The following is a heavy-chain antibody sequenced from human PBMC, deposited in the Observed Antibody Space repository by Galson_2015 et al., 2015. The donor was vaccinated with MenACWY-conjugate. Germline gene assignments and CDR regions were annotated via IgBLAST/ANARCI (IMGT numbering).Heavy chain of an antibody. CDR1: AGSISSSTYY. CDR2: IYDSGST. CDR3: ARQGPSGRAFDI. D-gene: IGHD3-10*01. V-gene: IGHV4-39*01. Sequence: ETLSLTCNVSAGSISSSTYYWGWIRQSPGKGLEWIGTIYDSGSTYYNPSLKSRVNISADTSRNQFSLKLSSVTAADTAVYYCARQGPSGRAFDIWGQGTMVTVSS. J-gene: IGHJ3*02.